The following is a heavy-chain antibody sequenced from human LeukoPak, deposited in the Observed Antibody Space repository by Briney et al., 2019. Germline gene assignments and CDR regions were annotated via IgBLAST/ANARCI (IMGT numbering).Heavy chain of an antibody. Sequence: GEPLKISCKGSEYSFTTYWSGWLRQLPGKGLGGMGVFYPSDSNTRYSPSLQGQVTISADKSINTAYLQWSSLKASDTAIYYCGRQTYNYPFDYWGQGTLVTVSS. CDR2: FYPSDSNT. CDR3: GRQTYNYPFDY. D-gene: IGHD1-1*01. CDR1: EYSFTTYW. V-gene: IGHV5-51*01. J-gene: IGHJ4*02.